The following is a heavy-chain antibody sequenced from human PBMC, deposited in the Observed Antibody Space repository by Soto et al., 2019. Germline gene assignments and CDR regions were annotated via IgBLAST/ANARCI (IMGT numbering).Heavy chain of an antibody. CDR2: ISGDSGNT. CDR3: ARKSDSSSWYGQDYYGMDV. J-gene: IGHJ6*02. Sequence: ASVKVSCKASGYMFTKSAMHWVRQAPGQRLEWMGWISGDSGNTKYSPKLQGRVTMTTDTSTSTAYMELRSLRSDDTAVYYCARKSDSSSWYGQDYYGMDVWGQGTTVTVSS. D-gene: IGHD6-13*01. CDR1: GYMFTKSA. V-gene: IGHV1-3*01.